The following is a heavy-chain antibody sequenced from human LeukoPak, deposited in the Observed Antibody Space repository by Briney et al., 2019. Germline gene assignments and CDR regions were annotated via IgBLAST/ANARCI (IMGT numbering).Heavy chain of an antibody. Sequence: GGSLRLSCAASGFSFSTYTMNWVRQAPGKGLEWVSSISSSSSYIYYADSVKGRFTISRDNAKNSLYLQMNSLRAEDTAVYYCARDAGDSNDAFDIWGQGTRVTVSS. V-gene: IGHV3-21*01. CDR3: ARDAGDSNDAFDI. J-gene: IGHJ3*02. CDR1: GFSFSTYT. CDR2: ISSSSSYI. D-gene: IGHD3-22*01.